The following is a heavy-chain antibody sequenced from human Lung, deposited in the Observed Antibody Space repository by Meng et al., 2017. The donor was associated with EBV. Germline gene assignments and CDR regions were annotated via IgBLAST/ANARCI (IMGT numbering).Heavy chain of an antibody. Sequence: QVQLLQSGAEVKKPXASXKVSXXASGYTFTSYGISWVRQAPGQGLEWMGWISAYNGNTNYAQKLQGRVTMTTDTSTSTAYMELRSLRSDDTALYYCARDLTYDFWSGYLDYWGQGALVTVSS. J-gene: IGHJ4*02. CDR2: ISAYNGNT. CDR3: ARDLTYDFWSGYLDY. V-gene: IGHV1-18*01. D-gene: IGHD3-3*01. CDR1: GYTFTSYG.